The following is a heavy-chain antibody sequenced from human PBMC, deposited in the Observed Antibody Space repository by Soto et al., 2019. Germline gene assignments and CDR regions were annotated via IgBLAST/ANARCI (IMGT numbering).Heavy chain of an antibody. CDR1: GFTFDNYW. CDR2: IRGDGRSP. V-gene: IGHV3-74*01. CDR3: ARDQPIPFDP. D-gene: IGHD2-2*02. J-gene: IGHJ5*02. Sequence: PGGSLRLSCGGSGFTFDNYWMHWVRQAPGKGLVWVARIRGDGRSPYYADSVKGRFTISRDNANNTLYLQMSSLRAEDTAVYFCARDQPIPFDPWGQETLVTVSS.